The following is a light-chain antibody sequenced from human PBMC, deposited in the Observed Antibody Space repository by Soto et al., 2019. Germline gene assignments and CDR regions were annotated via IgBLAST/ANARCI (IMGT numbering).Light chain of an antibody. CDR2: DAS. CDR1: QSISNW. CDR3: QQYNTYSGT. Sequence: DIQMTQSPSTLSASVGDRVTITCRASQSISNWLAWYQQKPGGAPKLLIYDASNLQGGVPSRFSGSGSGTEFTLTISSLQPADFATYYCQQYNTYSGTFGQGTEVEIK. J-gene: IGKJ1*01. V-gene: IGKV1-5*01.